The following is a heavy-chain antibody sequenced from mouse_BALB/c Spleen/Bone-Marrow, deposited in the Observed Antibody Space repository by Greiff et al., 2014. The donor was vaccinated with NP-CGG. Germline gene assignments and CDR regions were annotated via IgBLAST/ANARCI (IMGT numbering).Heavy chain of an antibody. CDR1: GFSLTSYG. V-gene: IGHV2-9*02. CDR3: ARITTATGAMDY. CDR2: IWADGST. D-gene: IGHD1-2*01. Sequence: QVQLQQSGPGLVAPSQSLSITCTVSGFSLTSYGVHRVRQPPGKGLEWLGVIWADGSTNYNSALMSRLSIRKDNSKSQVFLKMNSLQTDDTAMYYCARITTATGAMDYWGQGTPVTVSS. J-gene: IGHJ4*01.